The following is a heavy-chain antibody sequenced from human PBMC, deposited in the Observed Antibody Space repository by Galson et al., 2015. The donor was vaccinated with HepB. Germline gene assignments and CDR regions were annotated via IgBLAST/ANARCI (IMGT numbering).Heavy chain of an antibody. Sequence: ETLSLTCTVSGFSISSGYYWGWIRQPPGKGLEWIGSIYHSGSTYYNPSLKSRVTISVDTSKNQFSLKLSSVTAADTAVYYCARDSVAVGYSGHCAFDIWGQGTMVTVSS. D-gene: IGHD5-12*01. CDR3: ARDSVAVGYSGHCAFDI. CDR2: IYHSGST. CDR1: GFSISSGYY. J-gene: IGHJ3*02. V-gene: IGHV4-38-2*02.